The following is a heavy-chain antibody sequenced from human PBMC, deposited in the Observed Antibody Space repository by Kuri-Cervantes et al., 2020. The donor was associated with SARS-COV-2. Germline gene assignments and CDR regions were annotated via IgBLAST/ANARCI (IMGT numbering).Heavy chain of an antibody. CDR2: IYHSGST. Sequence: GSLRLSCAVSGGSISSSNWWSWVRQPPGKGLEWIGEIYHSGSTNYNPSLKSRVTISVDKSKNQFSLKLSSVTAADTAVYYCARDPVGAWVWRYFDYWGQGTLVTVSS. CDR1: GGSISSSNW. V-gene: IGHV4-4*02. CDR3: ARDPVGAWVWRYFDY. J-gene: IGHJ4*02. D-gene: IGHD3-16*01.